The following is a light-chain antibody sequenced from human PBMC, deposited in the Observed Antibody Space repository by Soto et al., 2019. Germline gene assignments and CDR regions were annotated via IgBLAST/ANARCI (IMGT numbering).Light chain of an antibody. J-gene: IGKJ1*01. Sequence: DIQMTQSPSTLSASVGDRVTITCRASQSINTWLAWYRQKPGKAPNLLIYKASSLESGVSSRFSGSGSGTEFTLTISSLQPDDFATYYCQQYNTYPWTFGQGTKVEIK. V-gene: IGKV1-5*03. CDR3: QQYNTYPWT. CDR1: QSINTW. CDR2: KAS.